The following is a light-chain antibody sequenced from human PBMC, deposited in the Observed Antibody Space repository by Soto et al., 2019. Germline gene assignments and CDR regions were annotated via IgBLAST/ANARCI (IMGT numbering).Light chain of an antibody. J-gene: IGKJ2*01. V-gene: IGKV1-5*01. CDR2: DAS. CDR1: QSVSRT. Sequence: DIQMTQSPSTLSASIGDRVTFTCRASQSVSRTLAWYQQKPGKAPNLLIYDASTLERGDPSRFSGSGSGTEFTLTISSLQPDDFATYFCKQYFSFPYTFGQGTTLQ. CDR3: KQYFSFPYT.